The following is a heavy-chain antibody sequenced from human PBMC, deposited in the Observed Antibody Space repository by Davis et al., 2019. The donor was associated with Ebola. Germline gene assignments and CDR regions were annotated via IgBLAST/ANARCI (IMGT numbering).Heavy chain of an antibody. CDR1: GYTFTSYA. CDR2: INAGNGNT. D-gene: IGHD4-17*01. V-gene: IGHV1-3*01. Sequence: ASVKVSCKASGYTFTSYAMHWVRQAPGQRLEWMGWINAGNGNTKYSQKFQGRVTMTRNTSISTAYMELSSLRSEDTAVYYCARGLDGDYLSYYGMDVWGQGTTVTVSS. CDR3: ARGLDGDYLSYYGMDV. J-gene: IGHJ6*02.